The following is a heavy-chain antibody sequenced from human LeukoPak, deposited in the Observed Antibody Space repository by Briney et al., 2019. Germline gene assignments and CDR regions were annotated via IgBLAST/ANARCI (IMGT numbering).Heavy chain of an antibody. CDR3: AREELTVTKLKFDY. CDR1: GGSISSYY. V-gene: IGHV4-59*12. J-gene: IGHJ4*02. Sequence: SETLSLTCTVSGGSISSYYWSWIRQPPGKGLEWIGYIYYSGSTKYNPSLKSRVTISLDTSKNRFSLKLSSVTAADTAVYYCAREELTVTKLKFDYWGQGTLVTVSS. CDR2: IYYSGST. D-gene: IGHD4-17*01.